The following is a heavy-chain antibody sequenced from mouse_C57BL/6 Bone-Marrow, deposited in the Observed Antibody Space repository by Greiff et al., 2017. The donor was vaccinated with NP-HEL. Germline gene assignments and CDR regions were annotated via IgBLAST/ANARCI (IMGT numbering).Heavy chain of an antibody. V-gene: IGHV14-4*01. CDR3: TTGYYGSRIAY. CDR1: GFNIKDDY. J-gene: IGHJ3*01. Sequence: DVKLQESGAELVRPGASVKLSCTASGFNIKDDYMHWVKQRPEQGLEWIGWIDPENGDTEYASKFQGKATITADTSSNTAYLQLSSLTSEDTAVYYCTTGYYGSRIAYWGQGTLVTVSA. CDR2: IDPENGDT. D-gene: IGHD1-1*01.